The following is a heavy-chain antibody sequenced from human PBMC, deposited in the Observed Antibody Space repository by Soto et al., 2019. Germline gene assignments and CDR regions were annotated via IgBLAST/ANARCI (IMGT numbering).Heavy chain of an antibody. J-gene: IGHJ4*02. CDR2: IIPILGIA. D-gene: IGHD3-10*01. CDR3: ARDPGVYGSGSYSLGY. Sequence: QVQLVQSGAEVKKPGSSVKVSCKASGGTFSSYTISWVRQAPGQGLEWMGRIIPILGIANYAQKFQGRVTITADKSTSTAYMELSSLRSDDTAVYYCARDPGVYGSGSYSLGYWGQGTLVTVSS. CDR1: GGTFSSYT. V-gene: IGHV1-69*08.